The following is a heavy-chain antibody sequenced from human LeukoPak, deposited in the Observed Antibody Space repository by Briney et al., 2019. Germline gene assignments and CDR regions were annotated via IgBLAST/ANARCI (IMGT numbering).Heavy chain of an antibody. CDR1: GFNFRDYG. J-gene: IGHJ4*02. D-gene: IGHD1-26*01. Sequence: PGGSLRLSCAASGFNFRDYGMHWVRQAPGKGLVWVSRIGSDGSGTKYADSVKGRFTVYRDTAKNTLYLQMNSLRVEDTAVYYCARLGRVTGWYSVYWGQGAMVTVAS. CDR2: IGSDGSGT. V-gene: IGHV3-74*03. CDR3: ARLGRVTGWYSVY.